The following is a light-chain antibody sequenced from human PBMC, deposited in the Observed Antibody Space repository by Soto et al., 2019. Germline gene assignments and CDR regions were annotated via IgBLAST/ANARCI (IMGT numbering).Light chain of an antibody. CDR3: QQSYRTPF. CDR2: AAS. CDR1: QSINTN. J-gene: IGKJ4*01. V-gene: IGKV1-39*01. Sequence: DIQMTQSPSSLSASVGDRVTITCRASQSINTNLNWYQQTAGKAPKLLIYAASNLQIGVPSRFSGSGAGTDFTLTISSLQPEDFATYYCQQSYRTPFFGGGTKVAIK.